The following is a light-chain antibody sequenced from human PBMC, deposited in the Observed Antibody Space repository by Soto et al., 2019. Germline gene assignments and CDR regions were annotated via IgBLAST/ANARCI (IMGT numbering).Light chain of an antibody. CDR3: QQYNNWLWT. Sequence: ETVMTQSPATLSVSPGERATLSCRASQSVSSNLAWYQQKPGQAPRLLIYGASTRATGIPARFSGSGSGTEFTLTISSLLSEDFAVYYCQQYNNWLWTFGQGTKVEI. V-gene: IGKV3-15*01. CDR1: QSVSSN. J-gene: IGKJ1*01. CDR2: GAS.